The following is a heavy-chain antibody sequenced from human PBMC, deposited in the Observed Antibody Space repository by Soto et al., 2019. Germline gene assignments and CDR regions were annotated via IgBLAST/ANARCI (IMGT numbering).Heavy chain of an antibody. V-gene: IGHV3-15*07. CDR1: GFTFSNAW. J-gene: IGHJ4*02. D-gene: IGHD3-10*01. Sequence: GGSLRLSCAASGFTFSNAWMNWVRQAPGKGLEWVGRIKSKTDGGTTDYAATVKGRFTISRDDSKNTLYLQMNSLKTEDTAVYYCTTDPDPKQNRYYYGSGSYKLAGRYWGQGTLVTVSS. CDR2: IKSKTDGGTT. CDR3: TTDPDPKQNRYYYGSGSYKLAGRY.